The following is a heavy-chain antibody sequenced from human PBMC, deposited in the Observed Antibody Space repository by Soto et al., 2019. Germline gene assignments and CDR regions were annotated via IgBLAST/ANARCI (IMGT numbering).Heavy chain of an antibody. V-gene: IGHV3-23*01. CDR2: SSGSGGST. Sequence: EVQLLESGGGLVQPGGSLRLSCAASGFTFSSYAMSWVRQAPGKGLEWVSASSGSGGSTYYVDSVKGRFTISRDNSKNTLYLQMNSLRAEDTAVDYCAYSSTPFDYWGQGTLVTVSS. CDR1: GFTFSSYA. CDR3: AYSSTPFDY. D-gene: IGHD6-13*01. J-gene: IGHJ4*02.